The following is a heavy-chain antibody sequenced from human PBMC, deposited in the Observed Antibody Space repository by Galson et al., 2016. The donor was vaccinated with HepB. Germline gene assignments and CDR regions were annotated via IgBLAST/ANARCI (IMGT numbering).Heavy chain of an antibody. Sequence: SLRLSCAASGFTFSNYWIHWVRQAPGKRLVWVSRINPRGSTTGFADSVKGRFTISRDNAKNTVYLYMNSLRAEDTGVYYCARDFDISGDYWGQGTLVTVSS. D-gene: IGHD1-26*01. J-gene: IGHJ4*02. CDR2: INPRGSTT. CDR3: ARDFDISGDY. V-gene: IGHV3-74*01. CDR1: GFTFSNYW.